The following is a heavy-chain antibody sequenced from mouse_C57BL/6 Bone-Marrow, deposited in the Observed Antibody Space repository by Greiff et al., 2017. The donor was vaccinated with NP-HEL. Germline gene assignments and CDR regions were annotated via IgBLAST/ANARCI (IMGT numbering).Heavy chain of an antibody. D-gene: IGHD2-2*01. CDR2: ISYSGST. J-gene: IGHJ2*01. CDR1: GYSITSDY. V-gene: IGHV3-8*01. Sequence: VQLKQSGPGLAKPSQTLSLTCSVPGYSITSDYWNWIRKFPGNKLKYMGYISYSGSTYYNPSLKSRISITRDTSKNQYYLQLNSVTTEDTATYYCERLDTTRGCYFDYWGQGTTLTVSS. CDR3: ERLDTTRGCYFDY.